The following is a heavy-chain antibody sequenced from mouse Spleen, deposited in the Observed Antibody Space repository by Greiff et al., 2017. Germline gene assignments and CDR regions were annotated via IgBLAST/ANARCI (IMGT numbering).Heavy chain of an antibody. J-gene: IGHJ1*01. D-gene: IGHD2-1*01. CDR2: IYWDDDK. Sequence: QVTLKVCGPGILQPSQTLSLTCSFSGFSLSTSGMGVSWIRQPSGKGLEWLAHIYWDDDKRYNPSLKSRLTISKDTSRNQVFLKITSVDTADTATYYCARSYYGNYWYFDVWGAGTTVTVSS. V-gene: IGHV8-12*01. CDR3: ARSYYGNYWYFDV. CDR1: GFSLSTSGMG.